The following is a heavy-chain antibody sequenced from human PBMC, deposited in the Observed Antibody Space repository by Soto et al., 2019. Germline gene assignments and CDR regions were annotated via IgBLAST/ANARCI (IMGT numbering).Heavy chain of an antibody. CDR2: INHSGST. D-gene: IGHD2-2*01. CDR1: GGSFSGYY. Sequence: QVQLQQWGAGLLKPSEPLSLTCAVYGGSFSGYYWSWIRQPPGKGLEWIGEINHSGSTNYNPSLKRRVTISVETSKNQFSLKLSSVTAADTAVYYCARRVVVVPAASNDYYGMDVWGQGTTVTVSS. J-gene: IGHJ6*02. V-gene: IGHV4-34*01. CDR3: ARRVVVVPAASNDYYGMDV.